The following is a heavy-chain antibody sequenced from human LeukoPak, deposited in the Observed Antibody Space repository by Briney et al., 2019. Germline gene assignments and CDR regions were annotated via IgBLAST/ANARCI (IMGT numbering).Heavy chain of an antibody. CDR1: GFIFSNYW. V-gene: IGHV3-74*01. CDR2: INSDESST. Sequence: GGSLRLSCAASGFIFSNYWMHWVRQAPGKGPVWVSRINSDESSTNYADSVKGRFTISRDNAKNTLYPQMNSLRAEDTAVYYCARGGYCSGGSCYSGKDNWFDPWGQGTLVTVSS. CDR3: ARGGYCSGGSCYSGKDNWFDP. D-gene: IGHD2-15*01. J-gene: IGHJ5*02.